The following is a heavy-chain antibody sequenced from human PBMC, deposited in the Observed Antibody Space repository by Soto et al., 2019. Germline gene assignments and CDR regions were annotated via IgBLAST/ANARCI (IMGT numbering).Heavy chain of an antibody. V-gene: IGHV1-18*01. J-gene: IGHJ5*02. CDR2: ISAYNGNT. CDR3: AREMYSSSSVWFDP. CDR1: GYTFTSYG. D-gene: IGHD6-6*01. Sequence: GASVKVSCKASGYTFTSYGISWVRQAPGQGLEWMGWISAYNGNTNYAQKLQGRVTMTTDTSTSTAYMELRSLRSDDTAVYYCAREMYSSSSVWFDPWGQGTLVTVSS.